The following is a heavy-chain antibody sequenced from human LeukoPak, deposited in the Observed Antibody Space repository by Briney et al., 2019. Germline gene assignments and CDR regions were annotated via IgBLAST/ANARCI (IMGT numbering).Heavy chain of an antibody. V-gene: IGHV1-18*01. CDR3: ARDPSYGSGSYYFRFDP. CDR2: ISAYNGNT. Sequence: ASVKVSCKASGYTFTSYGISCVRQAPGQGLEWMVWISAYNGNTNYAQKLQGRVTVTTDTSTSTAYMELRSLRSDDAAVYYCARDPSYGSGSYYFRFDPWGQGTLVTVSS. CDR1: GYTFTSYG. D-gene: IGHD3-10*01. J-gene: IGHJ5*02.